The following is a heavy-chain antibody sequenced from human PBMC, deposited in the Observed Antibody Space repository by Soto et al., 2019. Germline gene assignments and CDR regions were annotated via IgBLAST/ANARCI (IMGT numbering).Heavy chain of an antibody. V-gene: IGHV2-5*02. CDR3: AHVVITFGGVIGLDAFDI. Sequence: QITLKESGPTLVNPTQTLTLTCTFSGFSLSSRGVGVGWIRQPPGKALDWLAIIYWDDDKRYSPSLKSRLAVAKDTSKNQVVLTLNTLDPVDTATYYCAHVVITFGGVIGLDAFDIWGQGTVVTVSP. D-gene: IGHD3-16*02. CDR2: IYWDDDK. J-gene: IGHJ3*02. CDR1: GFSLSSRGVG.